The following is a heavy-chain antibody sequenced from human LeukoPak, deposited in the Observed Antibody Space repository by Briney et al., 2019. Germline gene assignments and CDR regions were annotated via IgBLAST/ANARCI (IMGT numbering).Heavy chain of an antibody. J-gene: IGHJ4*02. Sequence: GGSVRLSCAASGFTFSSYAMSWVRQAPGKGLEWVAFIRYDGSNKYYADSVKGRFTISRDNSKNTLYLQMNSLRAEDTAVYYCARNPGMATTHFDYWGQGTLVTVSS. D-gene: IGHD5-24*01. CDR1: GFTFSSYA. CDR2: IRYDGSNK. V-gene: IGHV3-30*02. CDR3: ARNPGMATTHFDY.